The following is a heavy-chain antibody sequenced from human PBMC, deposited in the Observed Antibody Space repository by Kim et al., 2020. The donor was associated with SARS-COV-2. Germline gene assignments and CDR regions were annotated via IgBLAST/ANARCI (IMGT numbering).Heavy chain of an antibody. CDR1: GGSMGSYY. Sequence: SETLSLTCTVSGGSMGSYYWTWIRQPPGKGLDWIVHIYYKGSTSYNPSLKSRVSMSVDTSQNQFSLTLTSATAADTAFYYCARAGHFHPTLDYWGRGTLITVSS. D-gene: IGHD3-10*01. CDR3: ARAGHFHPTLDY. V-gene: IGHV4-59*13. J-gene: IGHJ4*02. CDR2: IYYKGST.